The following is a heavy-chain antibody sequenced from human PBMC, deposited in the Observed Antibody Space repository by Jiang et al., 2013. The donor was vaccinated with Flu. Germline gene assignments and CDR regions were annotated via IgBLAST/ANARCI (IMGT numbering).Heavy chain of an antibody. Sequence: GAEVKKPGASVKVSCKASGYTFTGYYMHWVRQAPGQGLEWMGWINPNSGGTNYAQKFQGWVTMTRDTSISTAYMELSGLRSDDTAVYYCARGPPYYYDSSGYYHGFDYWGQGTLVTVSS. V-gene: IGHV1-2*04. D-gene: IGHD3-22*01. CDR1: GYTFTGYY. J-gene: IGHJ4*02. CDR2: INPNSGGT. CDR3: ARGPPYYYDSSGYYHGFDY.